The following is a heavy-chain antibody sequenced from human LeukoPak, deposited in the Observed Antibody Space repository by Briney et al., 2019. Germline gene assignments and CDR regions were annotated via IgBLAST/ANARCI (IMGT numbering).Heavy chain of an antibody. V-gene: IGHV3-21*01. CDR2: TSSSDAGT. CDR1: GFTLSTYA. J-gene: IGHJ6*03. Sequence: GGSLRLSCAASGFTLSTYAMSWVRQTPGKGLEWVAATSSSDAGTYHADSVKGRFTISRDNAKNSLYLQMNSLRAEDTAVYYCARGTTALMDVWGKGTTVTVSS. D-gene: IGHD2-21*02. CDR3: ARGTTALMDV.